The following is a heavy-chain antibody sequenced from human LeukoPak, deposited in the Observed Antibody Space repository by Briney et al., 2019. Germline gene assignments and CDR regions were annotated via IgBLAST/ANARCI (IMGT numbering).Heavy chain of an antibody. CDR3: AKSTATAGSYNWFDP. CDR1: GFTFSSYE. Sequence: GGSLRLSCAASGFTFSSYEMNWVRQAPGKGLEWVSYISSSASTIYYADSVKGRFTISRDNAKNSVYLQMNSQRAEDTAVYYCAKSTATAGSYNWFDPWGQGTLVTVSS. CDR2: ISSSASTI. J-gene: IGHJ5*02. V-gene: IGHV3-48*03. D-gene: IGHD1-1*01.